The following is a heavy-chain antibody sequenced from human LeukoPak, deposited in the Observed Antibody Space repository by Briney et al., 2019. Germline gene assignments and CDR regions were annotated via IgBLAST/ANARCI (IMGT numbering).Heavy chain of an antibody. V-gene: IGHV5-51*01. CDR2: IYPGDSDP. D-gene: IGHD3-22*01. J-gene: IGHJ6*02. CDR1: GYSFTSYW. Sequence: GESLKISCKGSGYSFTSYWIGWVRQMPGKGLEWMGIIYPGDSDPTYSPSFQGQVTISADKSISTAYLQWSSLKASDTAMYYCARQVDYYDSSGYHHYYRMDVWGQGTTVTVS. CDR3: ARQVDYYDSSGYHHYYRMDV.